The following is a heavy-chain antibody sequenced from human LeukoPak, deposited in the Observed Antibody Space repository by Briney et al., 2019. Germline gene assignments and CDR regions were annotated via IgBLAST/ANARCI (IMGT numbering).Heavy chain of an antibody. J-gene: IGHJ4*02. CDR1: GFMFSSNW. CDR2: IKEDGTET. Sequence: GGSLRLSCAASGFMFSSNWMSWVRLAPGKGLEWVANIKEDGTETYYVDSVKGRFTISRDNAKNSLYLQMNSLRVEDTAVYYCAKEGRSLQTYWGQGILVTVSS. V-gene: IGHV3-7*03. CDR3: AKEGRSLQTY. D-gene: IGHD5-24*01.